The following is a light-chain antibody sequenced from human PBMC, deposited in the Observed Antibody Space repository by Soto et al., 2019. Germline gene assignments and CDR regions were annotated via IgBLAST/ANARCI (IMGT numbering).Light chain of an antibody. Sequence: EIVLTQSPGTLSLSPGERATLSCRASQSVSSSYLAWYQQKPGQAPRLLIYGTSSRATGIPDRFSDSGSGTDFTLTISRLEPEDFAVYYCQQYGRSTVTFGQGTNVEIK. CDR3: QQYGRSTVT. CDR1: QSVSSSY. CDR2: GTS. J-gene: IGKJ1*01. V-gene: IGKV3-20*01.